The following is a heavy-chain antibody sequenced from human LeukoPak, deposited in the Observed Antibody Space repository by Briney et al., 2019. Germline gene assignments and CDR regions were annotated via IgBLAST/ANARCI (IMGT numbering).Heavy chain of an antibody. D-gene: IGHD5-18*01. CDR1: GFTFSNAW. V-gene: IGHV3-15*04. CDR3: TTVVDTAMVRNY. J-gene: IGHJ4*02. Sequence: GGSLRLSCVASGFTFSNAWMSWVRQAPGKGLEWVGRIESKTDGGTTDYAAPVKGRFTISRDDSKNTLCLQMNSLKTEDTAVYYCTTVVDTAMVRNYWGQGTLVTVSS. CDR2: IESKTDGGTT.